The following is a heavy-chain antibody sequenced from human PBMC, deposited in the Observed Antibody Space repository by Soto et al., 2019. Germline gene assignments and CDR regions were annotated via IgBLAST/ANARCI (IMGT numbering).Heavy chain of an antibody. CDR1: GGSISSAHY. CDR3: ARHYTTGAFFDY. CDR2: VLYSGSP. V-gene: IGHV4-39*01. D-gene: IGHD2-2*02. Sequence: QLQLQESGPGLVKSSETLSLTCTVAGGSISSAHYWGWIRQPPGKGLECIGSVLYSGSPYYSPSFKSRITISVDTSKNQCSLRVRSVTATDTAVYFCARHYTTGAFFDYWGQGNLVTVSS. J-gene: IGHJ4*02.